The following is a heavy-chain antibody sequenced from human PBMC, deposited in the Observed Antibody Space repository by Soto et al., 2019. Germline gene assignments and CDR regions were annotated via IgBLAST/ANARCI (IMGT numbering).Heavy chain of an antibody. CDR1: GFTFSDHY. Sequence: EVQLVESGGGLVQPGGSLRLSCAASGFTFSDHYMDWVRQAPGKGLEWVGRSRNKANSYSTEYAASVKGRFTISRDESKNSLYLQMNSLKTADTAVYYCARFSGSYTRGLDYLGQGTLVTVSS. CDR2: SRNKANSYST. J-gene: IGHJ4*02. CDR3: ARFSGSYTRGLDY. D-gene: IGHD1-26*01. V-gene: IGHV3-72*01.